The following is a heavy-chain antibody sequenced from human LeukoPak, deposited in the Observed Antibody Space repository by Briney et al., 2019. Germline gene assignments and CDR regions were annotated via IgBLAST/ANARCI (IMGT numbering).Heavy chain of an antibody. V-gene: IGHV1-2*02. CDR1: GYTFTGYY. D-gene: IGHD6-19*01. CDR2: INPNSGGT. Sequence: ASVKVSCRASGYTFTGYYMHWLRQAPGQGLEWMGWINPNSGGTNYAQKFQGRVTMTRDTSISTAYMEPSRLRSDDTAVYYCARGLSSGTGIAVAGTYNYWGQGTLVTVS. J-gene: IGHJ4*02. CDR3: ARGLSSGTGIAVAGTYNY.